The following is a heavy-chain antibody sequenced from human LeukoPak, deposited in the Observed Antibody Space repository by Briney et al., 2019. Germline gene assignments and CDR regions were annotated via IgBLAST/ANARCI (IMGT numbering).Heavy chain of an antibody. CDR2: IYSGGST. CDR3: ASIPYYYDSSGYYAFDY. J-gene: IGHJ4*02. Sequence: GGSLRLSCAASGSTVSSNYMSWVRQAPGKGLEWVSVIYSGGSTYYADSVKGRFTISRDNSKNTLYLQMNSLRAEDTAVYYCASIPYYYDSSGYYAFDYWGQGTLVTVSS. D-gene: IGHD3-22*01. V-gene: IGHV3-53*01. CDR1: GSTVSSNY.